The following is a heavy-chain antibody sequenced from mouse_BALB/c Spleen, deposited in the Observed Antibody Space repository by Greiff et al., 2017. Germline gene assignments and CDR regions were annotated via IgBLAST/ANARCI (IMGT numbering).Heavy chain of an antibody. CDR1: GYSFTGYY. CDR3: ARGMTESYYYAMDY. CDR2: ISCYNGAT. J-gene: IGHJ4*01. D-gene: IGHD1-2*01. V-gene: IGHV1S34*01. Sequence: LVKTGASVKISCKASGYSFTGYYMHWVKQSHGKSLEWIGYISCYNGATSYNQKFKGKATFTVDTSSSTAYMQFNSLTSEDSAVYYCARGMTESYYYAMDYWGQGTSVTVSS.